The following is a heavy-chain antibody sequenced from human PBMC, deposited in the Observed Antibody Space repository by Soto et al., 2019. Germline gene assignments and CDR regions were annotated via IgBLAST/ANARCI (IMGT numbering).Heavy chain of an antibody. CDR2: IYWNDDK. Sequence: SGPTLVNPTQTLTLTCTFSGFSLSTSGVGVGWIRQPPGKALEWLALIYWNDDKRYSPSLKSRLTITKDTSKNQVVLTMTNMDPVDTATYYCAHRLPTGTNNWFDPWGQGTLVTVSS. V-gene: IGHV2-5*01. J-gene: IGHJ5*02. CDR3: AHRLPTGTNNWFDP. CDR1: GFSLSTSGVG. D-gene: IGHD1-1*01.